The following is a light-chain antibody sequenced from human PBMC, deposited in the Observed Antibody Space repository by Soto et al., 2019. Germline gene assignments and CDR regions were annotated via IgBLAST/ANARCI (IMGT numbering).Light chain of an antibody. CDR1: QSISNW. CDR3: QQYNSYPYT. J-gene: IGKJ2*01. CDR2: KAS. Sequence: DIQMTQSPSTLSASVGDRVTITCRASQSISNWLAWYQQKPGKAPKLLLYKASTLQSGVPSRFSGSGSGTEFTLTISSLQPDAFATYYCQQYNSYPYTFGQGTKLEIK. V-gene: IGKV1-5*03.